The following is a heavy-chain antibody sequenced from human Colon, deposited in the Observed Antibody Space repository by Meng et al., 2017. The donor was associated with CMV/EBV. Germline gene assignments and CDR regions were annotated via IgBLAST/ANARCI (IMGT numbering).Heavy chain of an antibody. CDR1: GYTFTNFY. Sequence: ASVKVSCKASGYTFTNFYIHWVRQAPGQGLEWMGWIDPNSGDTNFAQSFQGRVSMTRDTSTTTAHMELTSLTSDDTALYYCAREGMSTPSAADSWGQGTLVTAPQ. CDR2: IDPNSGDT. J-gene: IGHJ4*02. D-gene: IGHD6-25*01. V-gene: IGHV1-2*02. CDR3: AREGMSTPSAADS.